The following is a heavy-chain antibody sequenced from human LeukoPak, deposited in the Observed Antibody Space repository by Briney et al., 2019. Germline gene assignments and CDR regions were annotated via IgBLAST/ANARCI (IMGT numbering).Heavy chain of an antibody. Sequence: PGGSLRLSCAASGFTFSSYWMSWVRQAPGKGLKWVANIKQDGSEKYYVDSVKGRFTISRDNAKNSLYLQMNSLRAEDTAVYYCGRAAPYYYGSGSYIYYFDYWGQGTLVTVSS. CDR3: GRAAPYYYGSGSYIYYFDY. J-gene: IGHJ4*02. V-gene: IGHV3-7*01. D-gene: IGHD3-10*01. CDR1: GFTFSSYW. CDR2: IKQDGSEK.